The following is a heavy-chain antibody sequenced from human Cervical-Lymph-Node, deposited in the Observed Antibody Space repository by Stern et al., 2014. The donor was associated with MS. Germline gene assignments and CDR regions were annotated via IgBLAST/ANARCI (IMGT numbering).Heavy chain of an antibody. D-gene: IGHD5-24*01. CDR1: GFSLSTSGMC. V-gene: IGHV2-70*15. CDR2: MDWDDDN. CDR3: GRIRAGDGYNYMPDF. J-gene: IGHJ4*02. Sequence: QVTLKESGPALVNPTQTLTLTCSFSGFSLSTSGMCVTWIRQPPGKALEWLGRMDWDDDNYYSPSLKTRLTISKDTSKNQVVLTVTNMDPVDTATYFCGRIRAGDGYNYMPDFWGQGTLVTVSS.